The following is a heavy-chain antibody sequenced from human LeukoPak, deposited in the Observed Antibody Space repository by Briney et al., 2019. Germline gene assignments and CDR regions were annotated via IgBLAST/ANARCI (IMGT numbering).Heavy chain of an antibody. CDR1: GGSISTYY. D-gene: IGHD1-26*01. CDR2: MYRGGVST. CDR3: ARLKGARIV. V-gene: IGHV4-4*07. J-gene: IGHJ4*02. Sequence: PSETLSLTCTVSGGSISTYYWSWIWQPAGKGLEWIGRMYRGGVSTNYNPSLKSRVTISVDTSKNQFSLKLSSVTAADTAVYYCARLKGARIVWGQGTLVTVSS.